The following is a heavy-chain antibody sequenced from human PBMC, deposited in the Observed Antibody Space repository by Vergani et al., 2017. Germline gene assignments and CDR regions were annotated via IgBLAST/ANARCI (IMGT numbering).Heavy chain of an antibody. D-gene: IGHD3-16*01. J-gene: IGHJ4*02. CDR2: IHRSRST. Sequence: QLQESGPGLVKPSGTLSLTCAVYGGSISSDNWWNWVRQAPGKGLQWIGEIHRSRSTNYNPSLRRRVTISLDKSKNQFSLKLTSVTAADTAVYFCASNPRLGGDVVDSWGQGTLVTVSS. CDR3: ASNPRLGGDVVDS. CDR1: GGSISSDNW. V-gene: IGHV4-4*02.